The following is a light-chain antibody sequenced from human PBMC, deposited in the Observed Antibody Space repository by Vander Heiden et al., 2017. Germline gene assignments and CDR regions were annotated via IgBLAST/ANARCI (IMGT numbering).Light chain of an antibody. Sequence: QSVLTQPPSVSGAPGQRVTISCAGSSSNIGAGYDVHWYQQLPGAAPKLLIYDNNYRPSGVPDRFSGSKSGTSASLDITGLQAEDEADYYCQSYDSLSGRVFGGGTKLTVL. CDR3: QSYDSLSGRV. J-gene: IGLJ2*01. CDR1: SSNIGAGYD. CDR2: DNN. V-gene: IGLV1-40*01.